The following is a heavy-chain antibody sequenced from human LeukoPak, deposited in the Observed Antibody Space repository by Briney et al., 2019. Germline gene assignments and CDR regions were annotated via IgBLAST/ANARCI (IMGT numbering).Heavy chain of an antibody. D-gene: IGHD2-8*01. CDR2: IYHSGST. CDR1: GYSISSGYY. Sequence: SETLSLTCTVSGYSISSGYYWGWIRQPPGKGLEWIGSIYHSGSTYYDPSLKSRVTISVDTSKNQFSLKLSSVTAADTAVYYCARVRRKWPPYYYYMDVWGKGTTVTISS. J-gene: IGHJ6*03. V-gene: IGHV4-38-2*02. CDR3: ARVRRKWPPYYYYMDV.